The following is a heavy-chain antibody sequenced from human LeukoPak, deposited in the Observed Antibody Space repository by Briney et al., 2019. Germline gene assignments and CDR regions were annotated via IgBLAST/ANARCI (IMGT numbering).Heavy chain of an antibody. J-gene: IGHJ4*02. CDR3: AKGPTYYDILTGFDY. V-gene: IGHV3-9*01. D-gene: IGHD3-9*01. CDR2: ISWNSDYI. Sequence: GGSLRLSCAPSGFNFKNYGIHWVRQGPGKGLEWVSGISWNSDYIGYADSVKGRFTISRDNAKNSLYLQMNSLRAEDTAVYYCAKGPTYYDILTGFDYWGQGTLVTVSS. CDR1: GFNFKNYG.